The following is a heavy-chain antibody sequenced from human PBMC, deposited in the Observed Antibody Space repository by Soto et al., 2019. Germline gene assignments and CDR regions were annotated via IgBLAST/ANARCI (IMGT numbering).Heavy chain of an antibody. CDR1: GGTFSSYS. J-gene: IGHJ5*02. Sequence: GASVKVSCEASGGTFSSYSISWVRQAPGQGLEWMGGIIPIFGTANYAQKFQGRVTITADESTSTAYMELSSLRSEDTAVYYCARDRNIAAAGTGGWFDPWGQGTLVTVS. CDR2: IIPIFGTA. V-gene: IGHV1-69*13. D-gene: IGHD6-13*01. CDR3: ARDRNIAAAGTGGWFDP.